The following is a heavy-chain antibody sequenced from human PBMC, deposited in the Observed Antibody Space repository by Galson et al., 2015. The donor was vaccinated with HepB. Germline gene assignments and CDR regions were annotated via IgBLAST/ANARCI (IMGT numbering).Heavy chain of an antibody. D-gene: IGHD2/OR15-2a*01. V-gene: IGHV3-7*03. Sequence: SLRLSCAASGFTFRSYWMSWVRQAPGKGLEWVANIQQDEREKYFVDSVKGRFTISRDNARNSLFLHTNSLRAEDTAVYYCARGLDFGTYFDSWGQGVLVTVSS. J-gene: IGHJ4*02. CDR3: ARGLDFGTYFDS. CDR2: IQQDEREK. CDR1: GFTFRSYW.